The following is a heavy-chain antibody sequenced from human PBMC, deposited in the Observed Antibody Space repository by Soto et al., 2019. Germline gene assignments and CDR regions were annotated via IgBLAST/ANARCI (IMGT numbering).Heavy chain of an antibody. J-gene: IGHJ4*02. CDR3: AREVEALYDSSGTGTPGPLFFDY. V-gene: IGHV1-69*01. Sequence: QVQLVQSGAEVKKPGSSVKVSCKASGGTFSSYAISWVRQAPGQGLEWMGGIIPIFGTANYAQKFQGRVTITADESTSTAYMELSSLRSEDTAVYYCAREVEALYDSSGTGTPGPLFFDYWGQGTLVTVSS. CDR2: IIPIFGTA. D-gene: IGHD3-22*01. CDR1: GGTFSSYA.